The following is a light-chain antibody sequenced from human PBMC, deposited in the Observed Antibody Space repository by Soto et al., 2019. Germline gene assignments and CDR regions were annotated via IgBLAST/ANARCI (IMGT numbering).Light chain of an antibody. J-gene: IGKJ4*01. CDR2: DAS. CDR1: QSVSSY. V-gene: IGKV3-11*01. CDR3: QKRSNFT. Sequence: EIVLTQSPATLSLSPGERATLSCRASQSVSSYLAWYRQKPGQAPRLLIYDASNRATGIPARFSGSGSGTDFTLTISSLEPEDFAVYYCQKRSNFTFGGGTKVDIK.